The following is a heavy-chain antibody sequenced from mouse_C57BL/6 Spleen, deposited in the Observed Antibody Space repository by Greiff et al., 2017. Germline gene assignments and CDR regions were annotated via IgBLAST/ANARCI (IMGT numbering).Heavy chain of an antibody. V-gene: IGHV5-15*01. Sequence: EVQVVESGGGLVQPGGSLKLSCAASGFTFSDYGMAWVRQAPRKGPEWVALISNLAYSIYYADTVTGRFTISRENAENTLYLVMCSLRSEDTAMYYCARPDSNYWDFDVWGTGTTVTVSS. CDR2: ISNLAYSI. J-gene: IGHJ1*03. D-gene: IGHD2-5*01. CDR1: GFTFSDYG. CDR3: ARPDSNYWDFDV.